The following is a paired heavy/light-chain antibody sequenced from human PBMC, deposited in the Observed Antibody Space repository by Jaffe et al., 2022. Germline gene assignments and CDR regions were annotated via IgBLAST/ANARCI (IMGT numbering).Heavy chain of an antibody. J-gene: IGHJ4*02. CDR3: AKDQWRSVSAVAGTGVIDY. CDR1: GFTFSSYA. CDR2: ISGSGGST. V-gene: IGHV3-23*01. Sequence: EVQLLESGGGLVQPGGSLRLSCAASGFTFSSYAMSWVRQAPGKGLEWVSAISGSGGSTYYADSVKGRFTISRDNSKNTLYLQMNSLRAEDTAVYYCAKDQWRSVSAVAGTGVIDYWGQGTLVTVSS. D-gene: IGHD6-19*01.
Light chain of an antibody. J-gene: IGKJ1*01. V-gene: IGKV1-5*03. Sequence: DIQMTQSPSTLSASVGDRVTITCRASQSISSWLAWYQQKPGKAPKLLIYKASSLESGVPSRFSGSGSGTEFTLTISSLQPDDFATYYCQQYNSYMGTFGQGTKVEIK. CDR3: QQYNSYMGT. CDR1: QSISSW. CDR2: KAS.